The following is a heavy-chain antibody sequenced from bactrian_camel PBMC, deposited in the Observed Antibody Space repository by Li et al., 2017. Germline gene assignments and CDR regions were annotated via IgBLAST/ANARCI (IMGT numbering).Heavy chain of an antibody. V-gene: IGHV3S26*01. D-gene: IGHD1*01. Sequence: HVQLVESGGGLVQPGGSLRLSCSAEGYRFEPYCMAWFRQAPGKEREAVARIDIDGGSSYADSVKGRFTVSKDNAKYTLYLQMNSLKPEDSAMYYCAADNGALGDCTDQRHYTYWGQGTQVTVS. CDR2: IDIDGGS. CDR1: GYRFEPYC. J-gene: IGHJ4*01. CDR3: AADNGALGDCTDQRHYTY.